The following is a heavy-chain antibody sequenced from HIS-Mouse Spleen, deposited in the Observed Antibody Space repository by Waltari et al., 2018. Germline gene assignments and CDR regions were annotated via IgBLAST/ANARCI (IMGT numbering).Heavy chain of an antibody. V-gene: IGHV1-8*01. CDR2: MNPNSGNT. J-gene: IGHJ4*02. CDR3: ARGHDYSNYFDY. CDR1: GYTFTSYE. D-gene: IGHD4-4*01. Sequence: QVQLVQSGAGVKKPGASVKVSCKASGYTFTSYEINWVRQATGQGLEWMGWMNPNSGNTGYAQKFQGRVTMTRNTSISTAYMELSSLRSEDTAVYYCARGHDYSNYFDYWGQGTLVTVSS.